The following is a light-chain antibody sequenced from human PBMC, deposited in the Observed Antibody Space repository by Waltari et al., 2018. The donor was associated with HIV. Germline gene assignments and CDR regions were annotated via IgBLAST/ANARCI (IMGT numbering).Light chain of an antibody. J-gene: IGLJ3*02. V-gene: IGLV1-44*01. CDR3: AAWDDSLNGWV. Sequence: QSVLTQPSSASGTPGQRVAISCSGSSSTIESNTVNWYQPLPGTAPKLLVYSNTQRPSGVPDRISGSKSGTSASLAISGLQSEDEADYYCAAWDDSLNGWVFGGGTKLTVL. CDR1: SSTIESNT. CDR2: SNT.